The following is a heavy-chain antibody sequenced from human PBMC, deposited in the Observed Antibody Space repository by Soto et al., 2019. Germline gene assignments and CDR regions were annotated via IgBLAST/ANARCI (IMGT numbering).Heavy chain of an antibody. CDR2: IYYSGST. V-gene: IGHV4-59*01. CDR1: GGSISSYY. CDR3: ARGVAATPLDYYYYMDV. D-gene: IGHD2-15*01. J-gene: IGHJ6*03. Sequence: SETLSLTCTVSGGSISSYYWSWIRQPPGKGLEWIGYIYYSGSTNYNPSLKSRVTISVDTSKNQFSLKLSSVTAADTAVYYCARGVAATPLDYYYYMDVWGKGTTVTVSS.